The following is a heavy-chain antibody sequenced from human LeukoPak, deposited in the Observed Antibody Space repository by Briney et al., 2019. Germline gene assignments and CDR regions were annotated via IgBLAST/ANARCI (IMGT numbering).Heavy chain of an antibody. D-gene: IGHD3-9*01. V-gene: IGHV4-4*07. CDR1: GASISDYY. Sequence: SETLSLTCSVSGASISDYYWSWIRQPAGKGLEWIGRIYTSENTNYNPALKSRVTMSVDTSWNQFSLKLSSVTAADTAVYFCARDYDKAFDSWGQRTLVTVPS. CDR3: ARDYDKAFDS. CDR2: IYTSENT. J-gene: IGHJ4*02.